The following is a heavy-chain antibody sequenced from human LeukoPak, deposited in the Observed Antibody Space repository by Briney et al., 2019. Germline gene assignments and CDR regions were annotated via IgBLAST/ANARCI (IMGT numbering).Heavy chain of an antibody. V-gene: IGHV3-48*03. CDR1: GFTFSSYE. D-gene: IGHD1-26*01. Sequence: GRSLRLSCAASGFTFSSYEMNWVRQAPGKGLEWVSYISSSGSTIYYADSVKGRFTISRDNAKNSLYLQMNSLRAEDTAVYYCAREGTPGYIVGANDYWGQGTLVTVSS. J-gene: IGHJ4*02. CDR3: AREGTPGYIVGANDY. CDR2: ISSSGSTI.